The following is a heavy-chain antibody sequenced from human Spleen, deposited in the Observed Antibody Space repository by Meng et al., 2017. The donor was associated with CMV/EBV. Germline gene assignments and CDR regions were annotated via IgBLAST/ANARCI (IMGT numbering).Heavy chain of an antibody. CDR1: GGIFSSNA. D-gene: IGHD3-9*01. CDR2: TIAIFGTA. J-gene: IGHJ4*02. Sequence: SGGIFSSNAISWVRQAPGQGLEWMGGTIAIFGTANYAQKFQGRVTITTGESTSTVYMELSSVRSEDTAAYYCARETGYYGGRNYFDYWGQGTLVTVSS. CDR3: ARETGYYGGRNYFDY. V-gene: IGHV1-69*05.